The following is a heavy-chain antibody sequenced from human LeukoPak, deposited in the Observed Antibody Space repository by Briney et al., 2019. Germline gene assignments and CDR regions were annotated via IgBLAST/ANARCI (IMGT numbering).Heavy chain of an antibody. V-gene: IGHV1-2*04. CDR2: INPNSGGT. CDR3: ARRGDSSSWYRAIDY. Sequence: ASVTVSCKASGYTFTGYYMHWVRQAPGQGLEWMGCINPNSGGTNYAQKFQGWVTMTRDTSISTAYMELSRLRSDDTAVYYCARRGDSSSWYRAIDYWGQGTLVTVSS. D-gene: IGHD6-13*01. CDR1: GYTFTGYY. J-gene: IGHJ4*02.